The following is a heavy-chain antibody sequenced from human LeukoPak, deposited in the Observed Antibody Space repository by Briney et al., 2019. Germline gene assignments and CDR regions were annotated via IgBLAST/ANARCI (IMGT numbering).Heavy chain of an antibody. CDR1: GYAFAGYY. J-gene: IGHJ4*02. CDR2: INPDNGGS. Sequence: GASVKVSCNASGYAFAGYYIHWFRQAPGQGLEWMGWINPDNGGSGDAQKFQGRVTLTRDTSVNTVYMELTRLRSDDTAIYYCARGPITAAFDYWGQGTLVTISS. CDR3: ARGPITAAFDY. D-gene: IGHD5-12*01. V-gene: IGHV1-2*02.